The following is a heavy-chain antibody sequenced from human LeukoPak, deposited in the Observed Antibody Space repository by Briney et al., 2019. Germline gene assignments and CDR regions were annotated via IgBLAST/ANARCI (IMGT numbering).Heavy chain of an antibody. J-gene: IGHJ5*02. CDR2: IIPIFGTA. CDR3: AGIGYCSGGSCYGGQVRFVP. CDR1: GGTFSSYA. Sequence: ASVKVSCKASGGTFSSYAISWVRQAPGQGLEWMGGIIPIFGTANYAQKFQGRVTITTDESTSTAYMELSSLRSEDTAVYYCAGIGYCSGGSCYGGQVRFVPWGQGTLVTVSS. V-gene: IGHV1-69*05. D-gene: IGHD2-15*01.